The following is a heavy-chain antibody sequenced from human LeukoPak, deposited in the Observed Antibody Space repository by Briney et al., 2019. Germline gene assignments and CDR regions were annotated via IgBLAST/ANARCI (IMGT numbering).Heavy chain of an antibody. D-gene: IGHD3-10*01. V-gene: IGHV1-69*05. CDR1: GGTFSSYA. J-gene: IGHJ6*03. CDR2: IIPIFGTA. Sequence: AASVKVSCKASGGTFSSYAISWVRQAPGQGLEWMGRIIPIFGTANYAQKFQGRVTITTDESTSTAYMELSSLRSEDTAVYYCARGLWFGAYYYYYYMDVWGKGTTVTVSS. CDR3: ARGLWFGAYYYYYYMDV.